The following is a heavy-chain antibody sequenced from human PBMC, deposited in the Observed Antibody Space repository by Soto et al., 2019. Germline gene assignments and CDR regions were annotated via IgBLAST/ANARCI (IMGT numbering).Heavy chain of an antibody. CDR1: GYSFTSYW. Sequence: PGESLKISCKGSGYSFTSYWIGWVRQMPGKGLEWMGIIYPGDSDTRYSPSFQGQVTISADKSISTAYLQWSSLKASDTAMYYCAITALTSIYYYDMDVWGQGTTVTVSS. J-gene: IGHJ6*02. D-gene: IGHD5-18*01. CDR2: IYPGDSDT. V-gene: IGHV5-51*01. CDR3: AITALTSIYYYDMDV.